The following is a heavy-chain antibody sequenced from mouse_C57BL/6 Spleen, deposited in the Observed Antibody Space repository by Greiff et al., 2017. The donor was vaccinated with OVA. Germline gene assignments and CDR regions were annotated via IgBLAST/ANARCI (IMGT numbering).Heavy chain of an antibody. CDR2: IDPSDSYT. CDR1: GYTFTSYW. V-gene: IGHV1-69*01. J-gene: IGHJ3*01. CDR3: ARSGDYGAWFAY. D-gene: IGHD2-4*01. Sequence: QVQLKQPGAELVMPGASVKLSCKASGYTFTSYWMHWVKQRPGQGLEWIGEIDPSDSYTNYNQKFKGKSTLTVDKSSSTAYMQLSSLTSEDSAVYYCARSGDYGAWFAYWGQGTLVTVSA.